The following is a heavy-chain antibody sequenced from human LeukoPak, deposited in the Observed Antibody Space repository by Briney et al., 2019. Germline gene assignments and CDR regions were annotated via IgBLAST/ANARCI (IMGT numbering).Heavy chain of an antibody. CDR1: GFTFSSYS. J-gene: IGHJ4*02. CDR2: ISSSSSYI. D-gene: IGHD5-18*01. V-gene: IGHV3-21*04. Sequence: GGSLRLSCAASGFTFSSYSMNWVRQAPGKGLEWVSSISSSSSYIYYADSVKGRFTISRDNAKNSLYLQMNSLRAEDTALYYCAKVSGYSYGYPFDYWGQGTLVTVSS. CDR3: AKVSGYSYGYPFDY.